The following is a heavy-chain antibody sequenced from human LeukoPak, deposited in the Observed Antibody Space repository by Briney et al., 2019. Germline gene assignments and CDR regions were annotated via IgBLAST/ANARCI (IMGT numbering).Heavy chain of an antibody. Sequence: GGSLRLSCAASGFTFSSYAMTWVRQAPGKGLEWVSAISGVGDSTYYADSVKGRFTISRDNSKNTVYLQMYSLRADDMAVYYCARERGGWYSDYWGQGTLVTVSS. CDR2: ISGVGDST. D-gene: IGHD6-19*01. V-gene: IGHV3-23*01. CDR3: ARERGGWYSDY. J-gene: IGHJ4*02. CDR1: GFTFSSYA.